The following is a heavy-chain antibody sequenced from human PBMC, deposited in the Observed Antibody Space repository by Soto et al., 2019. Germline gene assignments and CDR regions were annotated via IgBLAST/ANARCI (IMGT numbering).Heavy chain of an antibody. D-gene: IGHD3-9*01. Sequence: GGSLRLSCAASGFTFSSYAMSWVRQAPGKGLEWVSAISGSGGSTYYADSVKGRFTISRDNSKNTLYLQMNSLRAEDTAVYYCAKGEYDILTGYSPIDYWGQGTLVTVSS. CDR2: ISGSGGST. J-gene: IGHJ4*02. CDR3: AKGEYDILTGYSPIDY. V-gene: IGHV3-23*01. CDR1: GFTFSSYA.